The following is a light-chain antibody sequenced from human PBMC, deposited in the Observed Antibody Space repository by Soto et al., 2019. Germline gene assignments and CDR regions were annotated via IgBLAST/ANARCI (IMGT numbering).Light chain of an antibody. J-gene: IGKJ1*01. V-gene: IGKV1-39*01. CDR2: AAS. CDR3: QQSYSTPRT. Sequence: DIQMTQSPSSLSASVGDRVTITCRASQSFSSYLNWYQQKPGKAPKLLIYAASSLQSGVPSRFSCSGSGTDFTLTISSLQPEDFATYYCQQSYSTPRTFGQGTKVEIK. CDR1: QSFSSY.